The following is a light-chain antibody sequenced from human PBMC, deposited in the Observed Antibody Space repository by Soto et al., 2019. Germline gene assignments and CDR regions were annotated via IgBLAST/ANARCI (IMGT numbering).Light chain of an antibody. Sequence: IQLTQSPSSLSASVGDRVTITCRASQDISSSLGWYQQKPGKAPKLLIYAASILQSGVPSRFSGSGFETDVTLTISSLQAEDFASYFCQQLRSYPSTFGGGTKVEIK. CDR2: AAS. CDR1: QDISSS. CDR3: QQLRSYPST. V-gene: IGKV1-9*01. J-gene: IGKJ4*01.